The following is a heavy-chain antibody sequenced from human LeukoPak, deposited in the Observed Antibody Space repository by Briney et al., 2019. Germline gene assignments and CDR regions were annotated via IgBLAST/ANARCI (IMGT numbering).Heavy chain of an antibody. V-gene: IGHV3-30*02. D-gene: IGHD1-14*01. CDR3: AKVEGWVSSKPAFDY. CDR2: IRYDGSNK. CDR1: GFTFSSYG. Sequence: PGGSLRLSCAASGFTFSSYGMHWVRQAPGKGLEWVAFIRYDGSNKYYADSVKGRFTISRDNSKNTLYLQMNSLRAEDTAVYYCAKVEGWVSSKPAFDYWGQGTLVTVSS. J-gene: IGHJ4*02.